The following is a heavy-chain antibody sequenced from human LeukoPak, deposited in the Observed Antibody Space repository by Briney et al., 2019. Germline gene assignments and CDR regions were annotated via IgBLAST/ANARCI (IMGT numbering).Heavy chain of an antibody. V-gene: IGHV1-69*06. CDR2: IIPIFGTS. CDR1: GCTFIIYA. D-gene: IGHD5-18*01. Sequence: SVTVSFKASGCTFIIYAISWVRQAPGQGLEWMGGIIPIFGTSNYAQKFQGRVTITADKSTSTAYMELSRLRSEDTAVYYCAMAKDSEWAGGYSYGLGYYYYYMDVWGKGTTVTVSS. CDR3: AMAKDSEWAGGYSYGLGYYYYYMDV. J-gene: IGHJ6*03.